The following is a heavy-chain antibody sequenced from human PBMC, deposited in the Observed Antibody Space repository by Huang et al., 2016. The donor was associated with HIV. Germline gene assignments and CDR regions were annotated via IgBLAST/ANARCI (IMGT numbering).Heavy chain of an antibody. V-gene: IGHV1-46*03. CDR2: VNPRGGGA. CDR1: GFSLLIYY. Sequence: QVQLVQSGAEVKKPGASVTISCKASGFSLLIYYIHWVRQAPGQGLEWMGIVNPRGGGADYAQKFKGRVTMTRDTSTRTLYMERSSLRSEDTAVYYCAREGITPSGTEVSGFDFWGQGTPVSVSS. J-gene: IGHJ5*01. CDR3: AREGITPSGTEVSGFDF. D-gene: IGHD6-13*01.